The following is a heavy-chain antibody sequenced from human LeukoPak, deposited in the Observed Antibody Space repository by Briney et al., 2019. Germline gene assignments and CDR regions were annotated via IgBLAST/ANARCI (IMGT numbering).Heavy chain of an antibody. Sequence: PGGSLRLSCAASGIIITSYWMSWVRQTPGKGLEWVSYISSSGSTIYYADSVKGRFTISRDNAKNSLYLQMNSLRAEDTAVYYCARVWVDSGSYLLDYWGQGTLVTVSS. D-gene: IGHD1-26*01. CDR1: GIIITSYW. J-gene: IGHJ4*02. V-gene: IGHV3-48*04. CDR3: ARVWVDSGSYLLDY. CDR2: ISSSGSTI.